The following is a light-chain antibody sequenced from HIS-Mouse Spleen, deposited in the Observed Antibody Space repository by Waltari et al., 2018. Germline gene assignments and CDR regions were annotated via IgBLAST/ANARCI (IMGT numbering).Light chain of an antibody. Sequence: DIVMTQSPDSLAVSLGERATINCKSSQSVLYSSNNKNYLAWYQQKPGQPPKRLIYWASTRESGFPDRFRGSGSGTDFTLTISSLQAEDVAVYYCQQYYSTPYTFGQGTKLEIK. V-gene: IGKV4-1*01. J-gene: IGKJ2*01. CDR3: QQYYSTPYT. CDR2: WAS. CDR1: QSVLYSSNNKNY.